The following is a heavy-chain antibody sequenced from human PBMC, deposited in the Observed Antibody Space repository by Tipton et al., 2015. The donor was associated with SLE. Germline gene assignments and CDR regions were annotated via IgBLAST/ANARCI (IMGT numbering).Heavy chain of an antibody. V-gene: IGHV4-59*08. Sequence: LRLSCTVSGGSINNYYWSWIRQTPGKGLEWIGYIYYSGDAKYSPSLKTRVTISLDTSENQFSLKLNSVPAADTATYYCARGTDFDYYYYFYALDVWGQGTAVTVSS. CDR1: GGSINNYY. J-gene: IGHJ6*02. CDR2: IYYSGDA. D-gene: IGHD5-12*01. CDR3: ARGTDFDYYYYFYALDV.